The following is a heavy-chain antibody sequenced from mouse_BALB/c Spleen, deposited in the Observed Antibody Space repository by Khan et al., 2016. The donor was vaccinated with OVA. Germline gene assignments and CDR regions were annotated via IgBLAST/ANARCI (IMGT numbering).Heavy chain of an antibody. J-gene: IGHJ2*01. Sequence: EVKLLESGPGLVKPSQSLSLTCTVTGYSITSGYAWNWIRQFPGNKLEWMGYISYSGVTSYTPSLKSRIFITRDTSKNQFFLQLNSVTTEDTATYYCARGNYYGYYIDYWGQGTTLTVSS. D-gene: IGHD1-1*01. CDR1: GYSITSGYA. V-gene: IGHV3-2*02. CDR2: ISYSGVT. CDR3: ARGNYYGYYIDY.